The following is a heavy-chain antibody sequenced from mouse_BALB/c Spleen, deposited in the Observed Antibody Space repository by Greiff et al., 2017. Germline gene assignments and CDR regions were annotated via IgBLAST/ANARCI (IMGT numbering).Heavy chain of an antibody. V-gene: IGHV3-8*02. J-gene: IGHJ3*01. D-gene: IGHD2-1*01. CDR3: ARQGDGNYPAWFAY. CDR1: GDSITSGY. CDR2: ISYSGST. Sequence: VQLQQSGPSLVKPSQTLSLTCSVTGDSITSGYWNWIRKFPGNKLEYMGYISYSGSTYYNPSLKSRISITRDTSKNQYYLQLNSVTTEDTATYYCARQGDGNYPAWFAYWGQGTLVTVSA.